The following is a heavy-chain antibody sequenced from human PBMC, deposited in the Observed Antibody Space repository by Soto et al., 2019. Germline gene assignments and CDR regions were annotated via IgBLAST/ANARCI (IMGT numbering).Heavy chain of an antibody. CDR1: GYSISSSNW. CDR2: IYYSGTT. Sequence: QVQLQESGPGLVKPSDTLSLTCAVSGYSISSSNWWGWIRQPPGKGLEWIGYIYYSGTTYYNPSLKSRVTLSVDTSKNQFSLRQTSVTAVDTAVYYCARREIQGPIDYWGQGTLVTVSS. J-gene: IGHJ4*02. V-gene: IGHV4-28*01. CDR3: ARREIQGPIDY. D-gene: IGHD1-26*01.